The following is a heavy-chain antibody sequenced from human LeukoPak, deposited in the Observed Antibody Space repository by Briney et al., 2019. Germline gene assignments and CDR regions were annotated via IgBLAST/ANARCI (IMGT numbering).Heavy chain of an antibody. CDR1: GGSFSGYY. CDR2: INHSGST. D-gene: IGHD3-9*01. Sequence: SETLSLTCAVYGGSFSGYYWSWIRQPPGKGLEWIGEINHSGSTNYNPSLKSRVTISVDTSKNQFSLKLSSVTAADTAVYYCARRLLTGYFRFDYWGQGTLVTVSS. V-gene: IGHV4-34*01. CDR3: ARRLLTGYFRFDY. J-gene: IGHJ4*02.